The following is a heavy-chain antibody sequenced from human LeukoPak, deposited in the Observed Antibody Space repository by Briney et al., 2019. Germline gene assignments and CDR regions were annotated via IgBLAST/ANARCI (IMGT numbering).Heavy chain of an antibody. CDR3: ARSRQRYGGIDYGAIDC. CDR1: GGSISSSSYY. CDR2: IYYSGST. D-gene: IGHD4-17*01. Sequence: PSETLSLTCTVSGGSISSSSYYWGWIRQPPGKGLEWIGSIYYSGSTYYNPSLKSRVTISVDTSKNQFSLKLSSVTAADTAVYYCARSRQRYGGIDYGAIDCWGQGTLVTVSS. J-gene: IGHJ4*02. V-gene: IGHV4-39*01.